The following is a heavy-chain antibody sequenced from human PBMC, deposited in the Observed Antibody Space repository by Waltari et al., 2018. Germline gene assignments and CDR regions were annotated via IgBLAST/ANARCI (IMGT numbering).Heavy chain of an antibody. CDR3: ANSMSGPRVQ. V-gene: IGHV1-69-2*01. D-gene: IGHD3-3*01. CDR1: GALFTDYY. CDR2: RDPENGAT. J-gene: IGHJ4*02. Sequence: EAQLIQSGAQVKSPGATVKVSCKAFGALFTDYYMHWMQQVPGKGPEWMARRDPENGATEFADRFQGRLTVTADTSTDTAYMELSGLTSEDTATYYCANSMSGPRVQWGQGTQVTVSP.